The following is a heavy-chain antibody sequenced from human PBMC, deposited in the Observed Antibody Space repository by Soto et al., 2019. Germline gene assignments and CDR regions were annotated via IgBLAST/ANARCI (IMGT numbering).Heavy chain of an antibody. CDR3: ARQIYDSDTGPNFRYYFDS. CDR2: IDPSDSQT. J-gene: IGHJ4*02. D-gene: IGHD3-22*01. V-gene: IGHV5-10-1*01. Sequence: PGESLKISCMGSGYSFAGYWITWVRQKPGKGLEWMGRIDPSDSQTYYSPSFRGHVTISATKSITTVFLQWSSLRASDTAMYYCARQIYDSDTGPNFRYYFDSWGQGTPVTVSS. CDR1: GYSFAGYW.